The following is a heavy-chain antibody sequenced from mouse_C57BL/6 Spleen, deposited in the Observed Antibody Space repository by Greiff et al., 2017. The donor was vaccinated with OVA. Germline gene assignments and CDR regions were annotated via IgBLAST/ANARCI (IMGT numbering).Heavy chain of an antibody. D-gene: IGHD2-2*01. CDR2: IRLKSDNYAT. J-gene: IGHJ2*01. CDR3: TAFMVSDY. Sequence: EVKLMESGGGLVQPGGSMKLSCVASGFTFSNYWMNWVRQSPEKGLEWVAQIRLKSDNYATHYAESVKGRFTISRDDSNSSVYLQMNNLRAEDTGIYYCTAFMVSDYWGQGTTLTVSS. V-gene: IGHV6-3*01. CDR1: GFTFSNYW.